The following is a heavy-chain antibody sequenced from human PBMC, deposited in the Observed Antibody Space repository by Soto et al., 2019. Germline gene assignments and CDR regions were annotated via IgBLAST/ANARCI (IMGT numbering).Heavy chain of an antibody. Sequence: LSLTCVVSGVSISSGGYSWSWIRQPPGKGLEWIGNIYHSGSTYYKPSLKSRVTISVDRSKKQISLKLSSVTAADTAVYYCARGGDYYGSGSYSVFDIWGQGTMVTVSS. CDR1: GVSISSGGYS. V-gene: IGHV4-30-2*01. CDR3: ARGGDYYGSGSYSVFDI. CDR2: IYHSGST. D-gene: IGHD3-10*01. J-gene: IGHJ3*02.